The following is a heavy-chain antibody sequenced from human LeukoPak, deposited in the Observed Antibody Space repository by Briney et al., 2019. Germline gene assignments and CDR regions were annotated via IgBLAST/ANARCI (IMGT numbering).Heavy chain of an antibody. CDR1: GFTFSSYG. D-gene: IGHD3-16*01. J-gene: IGHJ5*02. V-gene: IGHV3-30*02. Sequence: GGSLRLSCAASGFTFSSYGMHWVRQAPGKGLEWVAFIRYDGSNKYYADSVKGRFTISRDNSKNTLYLQMNSLRAEDTAVYYCAKDLRLRLGELLPPYHWGQGTLVTVSS. CDR2: IRYDGSNK. CDR3: AKDLRLRLGELLPPYH.